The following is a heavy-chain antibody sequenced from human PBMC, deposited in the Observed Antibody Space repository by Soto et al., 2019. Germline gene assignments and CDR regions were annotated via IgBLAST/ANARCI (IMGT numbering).Heavy chain of an antibody. D-gene: IGHD1-26*01. CDR2: TYYRSKWYN. CDR1: GDSVSSNSAA. Sequence: PSQTLSLTCAISGDSVSSNSAAWNWIRQSPSRGLEWLGRTYYRSKWYNDYAVSVKSRITINPDTSKNQFSLQLNSVTPEDTAVYYCARDLWWELPHYYYVMDVWGQGTTVTVSS. V-gene: IGHV6-1*01. J-gene: IGHJ6*02. CDR3: ARDLWWELPHYYYVMDV.